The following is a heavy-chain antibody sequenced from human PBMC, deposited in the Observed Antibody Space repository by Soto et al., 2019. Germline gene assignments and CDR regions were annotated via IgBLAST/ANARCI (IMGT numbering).Heavy chain of an antibody. V-gene: IGHV3-21*01. CDR3: ARARGSDY. D-gene: IGHD3-10*01. CDR1: GFTFTSYN. Sequence: EVQVVESGGGLVKPGGSLRLSCAASGFTFTSYNMKWVRQAPGKGLEWVSSISSSSDYIYYADSVKGRFTISRDNAKNSLYLQMNSLRAEDTAVYYCARARGSDYWGQGTLVTVSS. CDR2: ISSSSDYI. J-gene: IGHJ4*02.